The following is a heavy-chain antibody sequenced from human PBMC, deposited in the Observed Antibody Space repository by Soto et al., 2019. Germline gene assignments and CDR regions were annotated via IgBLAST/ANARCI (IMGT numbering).Heavy chain of an antibody. CDR2: IWYDGSNK. J-gene: IGHJ6*02. D-gene: IGHD4-17*01. CDR3: ARDTVTLSYYYYGMDV. Sequence: QVQLVESGGGVVQPGRSLRLSCAASGFTFSSYGMHWVRQAPGKGLEWVAVIWYDGSNKYYADSVKGRFTISRDNSKNKLYLQMNSLRAEDTAVYYCARDTVTLSYYYYGMDVWGQGTTVTVSS. V-gene: IGHV3-33*01. CDR1: GFTFSSYG.